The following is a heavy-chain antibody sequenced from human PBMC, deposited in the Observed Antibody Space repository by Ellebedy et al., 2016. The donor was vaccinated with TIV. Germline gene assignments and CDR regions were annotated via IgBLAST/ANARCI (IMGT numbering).Heavy chain of an antibody. D-gene: IGHD6-19*01. CDR2: INAGNGNT. J-gene: IGHJ4*02. V-gene: IGHV1-3*01. Sequence: ASVKVSCKASGYTFTSYAMHWVRQALGQRLEWMGWINAGNGNTKYSQKFQGRVTITRDTSASTAYMELSSLRSEDTAVYYCATVVSGWYGSFDYWGQGTLVTVSS. CDR3: ATVVSGWYGSFDY. CDR1: GYTFTSYA.